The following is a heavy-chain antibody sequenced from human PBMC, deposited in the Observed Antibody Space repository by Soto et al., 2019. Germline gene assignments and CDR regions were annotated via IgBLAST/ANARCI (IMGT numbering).Heavy chain of an antibody. CDR3: AKDLVRRITIFGVVKEKSGMDV. D-gene: IGHD3-3*01. CDR1: GFTFSSYA. J-gene: IGHJ6*02. V-gene: IGHV3-23*01. CDR2: ISGSGGST. Sequence: GGSLRLSCAASGFTFSSYAMSWVRQAPGKGLEWVSAISGSGGSTYYADSVKGRFTISRDNSKNTLYLQMNSLRAEDSAVYYCAKDLVRRITIFGVVKEKSGMDVWGQGTTVTVSS.